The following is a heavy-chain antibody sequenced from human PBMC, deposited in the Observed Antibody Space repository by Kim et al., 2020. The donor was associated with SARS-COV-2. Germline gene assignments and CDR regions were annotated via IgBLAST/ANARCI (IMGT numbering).Heavy chain of an antibody. J-gene: IGHJ4*02. Sequence: GGSLRLSCAASGFTFSSYAMHWVRQAPGKGLEWVAVISYDGSNKYYADSVKGRFTISRDNYKNTLYLQMNSLRAEDTAVYYCAREPSIVVVTATSSVFDYWGQGTLVTVSS. CDR1: GFTFSSYA. CDR3: AREPSIVVVTATSSVFDY. D-gene: IGHD2-21*02. V-gene: IGHV3-30*04. CDR2: ISYDGSNK.